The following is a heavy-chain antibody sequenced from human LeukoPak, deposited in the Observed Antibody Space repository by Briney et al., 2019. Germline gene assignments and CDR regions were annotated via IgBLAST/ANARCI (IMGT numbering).Heavy chain of an antibody. CDR3: ARRYSSSGSGGGLSYYYYMDV. Sequence: GESLKISCKGSGYSFTSYWIGWVRQMPGKGLEWMGIIYPGDSDTGYSPSFQGQVTISADKSISTAYLQWSSLKASDTAMYYCARRYSSSGSGGGLSYYYYMDVWGKGTTVTVSS. J-gene: IGHJ6*03. V-gene: IGHV5-51*01. CDR1: GYSFTSYW. D-gene: IGHD3-16*01. CDR2: IYPGDSDT.